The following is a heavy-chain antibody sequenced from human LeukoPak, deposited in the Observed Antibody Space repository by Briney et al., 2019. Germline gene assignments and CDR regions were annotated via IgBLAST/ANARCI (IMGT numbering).Heavy chain of an antibody. CDR2: IYYSGST. Sequence: PSETLSLTCTVSGGSISSSSYYWGWIRQPPGKGLEWIGSIYYSGSTYYNPSLKSRVTISVDTSKNQFSLKLSSVTAADTAVYYCARDQSGYCGGGSCYPQENWFDPWGQGTLVTVSS. V-gene: IGHV4-39*07. CDR3: ARDQSGYCGGGSCYPQENWFDP. J-gene: IGHJ5*02. D-gene: IGHD2-15*01. CDR1: GGSISSSSYY.